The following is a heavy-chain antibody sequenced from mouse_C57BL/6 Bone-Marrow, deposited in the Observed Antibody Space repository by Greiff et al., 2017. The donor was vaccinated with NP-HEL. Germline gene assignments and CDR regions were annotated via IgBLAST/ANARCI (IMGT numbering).Heavy chain of an antibody. D-gene: IGHD1-1*01. CDR1: GYSFTSYY. Sequence: VQLQQSGPELVKPGASVKISCKASGYSFTSYYIHWVKQRPGQGLEWIGWIYPGSGNTKYNEKFKGKATLTADTSSSTAYMQLSSLTSEDSAVYYCARSLLLRYGWFAYWGQGTLVTVSA. CDR2: IYPGSGNT. V-gene: IGHV1-66*01. J-gene: IGHJ3*01. CDR3: ARSLLLRYGWFAY.